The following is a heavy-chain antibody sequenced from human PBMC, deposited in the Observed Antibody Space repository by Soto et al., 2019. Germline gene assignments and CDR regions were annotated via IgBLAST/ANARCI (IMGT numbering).Heavy chain of an antibody. CDR1: GYTFTSYG. V-gene: IGHV1-18*01. CDR2: ISAYNGNT. CDR3: ARDNGLYDFWSGYYLVGDLNYYYYYMDV. J-gene: IGHJ6*03. Sequence: ASVKVSCKASGYTFTSYGISWVRQAPGQGLEWMGWISAYNGNTNYAQKLQGRVTMTTDTSTSTAYMELRSLRSDDTAVYYCARDNGLYDFWSGYYLVGDLNYYYYYMDVWGKGTTVTVSS. D-gene: IGHD3-3*01.